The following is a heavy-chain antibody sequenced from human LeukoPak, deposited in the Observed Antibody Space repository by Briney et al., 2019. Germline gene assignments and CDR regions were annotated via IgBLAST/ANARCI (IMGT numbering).Heavy chain of an antibody. CDR3: ARLDCSGSTCYLRRSWFDP. Sequence: GGSLRLSCAASGFTFSSFDMNWVRQAPGKGLEWVSAISTSSRYIYYRDSVKGRFTISRDDAKNSLYLQMNSLRVEDTAVYYCARLDCSGSTCYLRRSWFDPWGQGTLVTVSS. J-gene: IGHJ5*02. CDR2: ISTSSRYI. D-gene: IGHD2-2*01. V-gene: IGHV3-21*01. CDR1: GFTFSSFD.